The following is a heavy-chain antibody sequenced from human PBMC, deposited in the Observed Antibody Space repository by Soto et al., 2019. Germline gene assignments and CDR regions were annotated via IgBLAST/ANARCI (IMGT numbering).Heavy chain of an antibody. CDR2: VYYTGST. V-gene: IGHV4-59*01. Sequence: SETLSLTCTVSGGSISSFYWSWIWQPPGKGLEWIGYVYYTGSTNYNPSLKSPVTISVDTSKNQFSLKLNSVTAADTAVYYCARARVERLLYRYRGDYFDYWCQGILVTVS. J-gene: IGHJ4*02. CDR1: GGSISSFY. D-gene: IGHD3-3*01. CDR3: ARARVERLLYRYRGDYFDY.